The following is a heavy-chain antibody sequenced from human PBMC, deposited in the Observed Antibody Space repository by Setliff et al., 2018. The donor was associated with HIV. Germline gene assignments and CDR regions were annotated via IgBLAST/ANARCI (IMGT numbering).Heavy chain of an antibody. CDR3: AHFISVGAYYFDY. J-gene: IGHJ4*02. CDR2: IYWDDDV. D-gene: IGHD6-19*01. CDR1: GFSLASSGVG. Sequence: SGPSGEPPQTLTLTCTFSGFSLASSGVGVAWVRQPPGEGLEWLALIYWDDDVRYSPPLKSRLTITKDTSKNQVVLTMTNMDPVDTATYYCAHFISVGAYYFDYWGQGTLVTVSS. V-gene: IGHV2-5*02.